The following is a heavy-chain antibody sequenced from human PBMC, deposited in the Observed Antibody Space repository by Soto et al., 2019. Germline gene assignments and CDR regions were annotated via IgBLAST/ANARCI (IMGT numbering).Heavy chain of an antibody. Sequence: PSETLSLTCTVSGGSISSGDYYWSWIRQPPGKGLEWIGYIYYSGSTYYNPSLKSRVTISVDTSKNQFSLKLSSVTAADTAVYYCARIYYDSSGYYSPDYWGQGTLVTVPS. CDR2: IYYSGST. V-gene: IGHV4-30-4*01. J-gene: IGHJ4*02. D-gene: IGHD3-22*01. CDR3: ARIYYDSSGYYSPDY. CDR1: GGSISSGDYY.